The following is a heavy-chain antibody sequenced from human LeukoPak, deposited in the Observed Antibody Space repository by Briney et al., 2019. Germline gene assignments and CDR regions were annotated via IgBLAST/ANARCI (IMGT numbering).Heavy chain of an antibody. CDR3: ARGAYYYDSSGYYYGAFDI. CDR2: ISYDGSNK. CDR1: GFTFSSYA. Sequence: GRSLRLSCAASGFTFSSYAMHWVRQAPGKGLEWVAVISYDGSNKYYADSVKGRFTISRDNSKNTLYLQMNSLRAEDTAVYYCARGAYYYDSSGYYYGAFDIWGQGTMVTVSS. D-gene: IGHD3-22*01. J-gene: IGHJ3*02. V-gene: IGHV3-30-3*01.